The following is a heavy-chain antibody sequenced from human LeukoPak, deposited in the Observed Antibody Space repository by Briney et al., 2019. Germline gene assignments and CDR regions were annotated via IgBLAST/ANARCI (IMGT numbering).Heavy chain of an antibody. D-gene: IGHD3-3*01. J-gene: IGHJ6*03. V-gene: IGHV4-34*01. CDR3: ARGKKVQYLLRFLGYYYMDV. Sequence: SETLSLTCAVYGGSFSGYYWSWIRQPPGKGLEWIGEINHSGSTNYNPSLKRGVTISVDTSKNQFSLKRSYVTAADTAVYYYARGKKVQYLLRFLGYYYMDVWGKGTTVTVPS. CDR1: GGSFSGYY. CDR2: INHSGST.